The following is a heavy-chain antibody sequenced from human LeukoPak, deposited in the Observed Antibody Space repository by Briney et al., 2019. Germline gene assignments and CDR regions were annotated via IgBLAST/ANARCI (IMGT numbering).Heavy chain of an antibody. J-gene: IGHJ4*02. Sequence: PSETLSLTCTVSGYSISSGYYWGWIRQPPGKGLEWIGSIYHSGSTYYNPSLKSRVTISVDTSKNQFTLKLSSVTAADTAVYYCARDNQTSGWGPHYFNYWGQGILVTVSS. D-gene: IGHD6-19*01. CDR1: GYSISSGYY. V-gene: IGHV4-38-2*02. CDR3: ARDNQTSGWGPHYFNY. CDR2: IYHSGST.